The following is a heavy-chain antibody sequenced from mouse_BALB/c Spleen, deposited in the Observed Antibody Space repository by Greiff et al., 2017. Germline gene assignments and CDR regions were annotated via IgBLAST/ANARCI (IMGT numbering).Heavy chain of an antibody. V-gene: IGHV1S56*01. CDR1: GYTFTSYY. CDR2: IYPGDGST. Sequence: QVQLQQSGPELVKPGASVKMSCKASGYTFTSYYIHWVKQRPGQGLEWIGWIYPGDGSTKYNEKFKGKTTLTADKSSSTAYMLLSSLTSEDSAIYFCARGGLTGSYYYAMDYWGQGTSVTVSS. D-gene: IGHD4-1*01. J-gene: IGHJ4*01. CDR3: ARGGLTGSYYYAMDY.